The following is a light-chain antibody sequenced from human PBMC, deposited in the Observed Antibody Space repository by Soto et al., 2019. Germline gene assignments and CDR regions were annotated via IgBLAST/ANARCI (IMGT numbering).Light chain of an antibody. CDR3: QQYDSYSRT. V-gene: IGKV1-39*01. Sequence: DIQMTQSPSSLSASVGDRVTITCRASQTISTYLNWYHQKPGKAPRLLIYDASSLLSGVPSRFSGSGSGTDFTLTIASLQPEDFSTYYCQQYDSYSRTFGQGTKVEIK. CDR1: QTISTY. CDR2: DAS. J-gene: IGKJ1*01.